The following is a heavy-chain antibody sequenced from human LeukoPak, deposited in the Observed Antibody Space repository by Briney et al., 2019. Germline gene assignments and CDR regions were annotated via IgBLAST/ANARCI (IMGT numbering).Heavy chain of an antibody. CDR3: ARDLYCSGGSCQGAPWFDP. D-gene: IGHD2-15*01. CDR2: IYSGGST. J-gene: IGHJ5*02. CDR1: GFTFGVYW. V-gene: IGHV3-66*02. Sequence: GGSLRLSCAASGFTFGVYWMSWVRQAPGKGLEWVSVIYSGGSTYYADSVKGRFTISRDNSKNTLYLQMNSLRAEDTAVYYCARDLYCSGGSCQGAPWFDPWGQGTLVTVSS.